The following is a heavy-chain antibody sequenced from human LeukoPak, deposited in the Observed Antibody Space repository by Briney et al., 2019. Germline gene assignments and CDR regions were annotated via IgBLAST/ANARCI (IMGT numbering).Heavy chain of an antibody. Sequence: SETLSLTCTVSGGSISGYYWSWIRQPPGKGLEWIAYIYYSGSTNYNPSLKSRVTISVDTSKNQFSLKVTPVTAADTAVYYCARGGLGYSNSWYAVSFDYWGQGTLVTVSS. CDR2: IYYSGST. V-gene: IGHV4-59*08. J-gene: IGHJ4*02. CDR1: GGSISGYY. CDR3: ARGGLGYSNSWYAVSFDY. D-gene: IGHD6-13*01.